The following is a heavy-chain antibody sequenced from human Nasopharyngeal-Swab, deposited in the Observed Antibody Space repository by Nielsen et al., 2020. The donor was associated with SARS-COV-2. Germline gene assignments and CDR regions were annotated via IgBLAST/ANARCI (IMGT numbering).Heavy chain of an antibody. D-gene: IGHD5-18*01. Sequence: GESLKISCAASGFTVSSNYMSWVRQAPGKGLEWVSYISSSSSTIYYADSVKGRFTISRDNAKNSLYLQMNSLRAEDTAVYYCARLPSYTAMVTPDYWGQGTLVTVSS. CDR2: ISSSSSTI. CDR1: GFTVSSNY. J-gene: IGHJ4*02. V-gene: IGHV3-48*01. CDR3: ARLPSYTAMVTPDY.